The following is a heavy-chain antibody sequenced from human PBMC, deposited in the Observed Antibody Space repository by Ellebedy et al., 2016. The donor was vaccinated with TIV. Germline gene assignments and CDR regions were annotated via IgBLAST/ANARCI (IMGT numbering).Heavy chain of an antibody. CDR2: VFHSGST. CDR1: GASIKTYY. Sequence: SETLSLXXTVSGASIKTYYWSWIRQPPGKGLEWIGYVFHSGSTNFNPSLRSRVSMSVDTSKNQFSLKLSSVTAADTAVYYCARARDLSFDPWGQGTLVTVSS. V-gene: IGHV4-59*08. CDR3: ARARDLSFDP. J-gene: IGHJ5*02. D-gene: IGHD5/OR15-5a*01.